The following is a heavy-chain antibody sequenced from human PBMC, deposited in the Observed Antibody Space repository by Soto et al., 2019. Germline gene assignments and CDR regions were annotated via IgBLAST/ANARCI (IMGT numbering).Heavy chain of an antibody. CDR2: MNPNSGNT. J-gene: IGHJ4*02. D-gene: IGHD2-15*01. CDR1: GYTFTSYG. CDR3: ARDGIYCSGGSCYRSLGY. Sequence: ASVKVSCKASGYTFTSYGINWVRQATGQGLEWMGWMNPNSGNTGYAQKFQGRVTMTRNTSISTAYMELSSLGSEDTAVYYCARDGIYCSGGSCYRSLGYWGQGTLVTVSS. V-gene: IGHV1-8*01.